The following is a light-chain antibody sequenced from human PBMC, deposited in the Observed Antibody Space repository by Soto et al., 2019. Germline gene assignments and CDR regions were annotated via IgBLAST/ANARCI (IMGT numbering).Light chain of an antibody. Sequence: EIVLTQSPGTLSLSPGERATLSCRASQSVSSSLAWFQQKPGQAPRLLIYDSSVRATGIPARFSGSGSGTDFTLTISSLETEDFALYYCQQRTNWRRGFTLGPGTQVDIK. CDR1: QSVSSS. J-gene: IGKJ3*01. CDR3: QQRTNWRRGFT. V-gene: IGKV3-11*01. CDR2: DSS.